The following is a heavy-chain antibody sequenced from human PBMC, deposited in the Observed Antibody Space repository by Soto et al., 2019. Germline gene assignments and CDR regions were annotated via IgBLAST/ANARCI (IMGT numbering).Heavy chain of an antibody. J-gene: IGHJ4*02. Sequence: GGSLRLSCAASGFTFSSYGMHWVRQAPGKGLEWVTVISYDGNVAYYADSVKGRFTISRDNSKNTLYLQMNSLRTEDTAMYYCAKEGPFIFWYFGDWGQ. V-gene: IGHV3-30*18. CDR1: GFTFSSYG. D-gene: IGHD3-3*01. CDR2: ISYDGNVA. CDR3: AKEGPFIFWYFGD.